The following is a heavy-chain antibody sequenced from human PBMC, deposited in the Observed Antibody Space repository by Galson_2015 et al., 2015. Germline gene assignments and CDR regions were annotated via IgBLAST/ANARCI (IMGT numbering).Heavy chain of an antibody. J-gene: IGHJ6*02. CDR3: ARGIAARPYYYYYGMDV. CDR1: CGFLSGYF. V-gene: IGHV4-34*01. CDR2: IHHSGRT. Sequence: EGLFLNSAVFCGFLSGYFWGWVPPPPGGGVGGVGGIHHSGRTNYNPSLKSRVTISVDTSKNQFSLKLSSVAAADTAVYYCARGIAARPYYYYYGMDVWGQGTTVTVSS. D-gene: IGHD6-6*01.